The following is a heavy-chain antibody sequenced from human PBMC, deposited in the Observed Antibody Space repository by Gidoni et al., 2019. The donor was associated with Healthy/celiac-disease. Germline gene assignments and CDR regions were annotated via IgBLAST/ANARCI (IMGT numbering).Heavy chain of an antibody. CDR1: GFTFSDYY. CDR2: SSSIGSTI. Sequence: QVQLVASGGGLVKPGGSLRISCAASGFTFSDYYMSWIRQAPGQGLEWVSYSSSIGSTINYADSVKGRFTISRDNAKNSLSLQMNSLRAEDTAVYYCATEPLLSRGRRYCSGGGGSCYSWGQGTLVTVSS. V-gene: IGHV3-11*01. D-gene: IGHD2-15*01. CDR3: ATEPLLSRGRRYCSGGGGSCYS. J-gene: IGHJ4*02.